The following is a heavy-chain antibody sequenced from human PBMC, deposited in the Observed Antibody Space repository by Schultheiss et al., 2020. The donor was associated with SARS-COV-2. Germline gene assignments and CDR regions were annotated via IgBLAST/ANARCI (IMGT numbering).Heavy chain of an antibody. V-gene: IGHV3-21*01. Sequence: VGSLRLSCAASGFTFSSYGMHWVRQAPGKGLEWVSSISSSSSYIYYADSVKGRFTISRDNSKNTLYLQMNSLRAEDTAVYYCARVRHPSRGARYYYGMDVWGQGTTVTVSS. CDR2: ISSSSSYI. CDR3: ARVRHPSRGARYYYGMDV. D-gene: IGHD1-26*01. J-gene: IGHJ6*02. CDR1: GFTFSSYG.